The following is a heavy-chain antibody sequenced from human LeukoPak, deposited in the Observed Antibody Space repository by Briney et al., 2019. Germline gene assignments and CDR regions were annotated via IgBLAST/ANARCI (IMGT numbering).Heavy chain of an antibody. CDR2: ISGSGGST. D-gene: IGHD3-22*01. Sequence: GGSLRLSCAASGFTFGHYAMSWVRQAPGKGLEWVSAISGSGGSTYYADSVKGRFTISRDNSKNTLYLQMNSLRAEDTAVYYCAKGLTMIVVVIDCDYWGQGTLVTVSS. CDR3: AKGLTMIVVVIDCDY. V-gene: IGHV3-23*01. J-gene: IGHJ4*02. CDR1: GFTFGHYA.